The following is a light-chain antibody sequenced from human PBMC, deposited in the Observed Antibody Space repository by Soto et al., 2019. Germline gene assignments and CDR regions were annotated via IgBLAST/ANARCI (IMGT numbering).Light chain of an antibody. CDR3: STWDDSLNGWV. CDR1: ISTIGKDT. CDR2: NVD. J-gene: IGLJ3*02. Sequence: QSVLTQPPSVSGTPGLRVNISCSGGISTIGKDTVNWNQQLPGTAPKLLMFNVDKRPSGVPDRFSGSRSGTSASLAISGLQSDDEAVYFCSTWDDSLNGWVFGGGTKVTVL. V-gene: IGLV1-44*01.